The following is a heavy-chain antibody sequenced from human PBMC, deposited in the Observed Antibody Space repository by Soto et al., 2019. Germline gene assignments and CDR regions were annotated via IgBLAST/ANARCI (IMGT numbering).Heavy chain of an antibody. CDR3: AKEDSRIITAVSAF. CDR2: ISQSDYT. D-gene: IGHD3-22*01. Sequence: PGKGLEWFSTISQSDYTYYPDSVKGRFTISRDNAKNSVSLQMNALRVEDTAVYFCAKEDSRIITAVSAFWGQGTLVTVS. J-gene: IGHJ1*01. V-gene: IGHV3-21*01.